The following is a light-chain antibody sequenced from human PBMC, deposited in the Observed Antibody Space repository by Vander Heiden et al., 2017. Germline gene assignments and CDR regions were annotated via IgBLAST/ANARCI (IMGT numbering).Light chain of an antibody. CDR2: DSS. CDR1: QSVSNNH. Sequence: IVFTQSPGTLSLSPGERATLSCRTSQSVSNNHLGWYQQKPGQAPRLLIYDSSSRATGIPDRFSGSGSGTDFTLTISRLEPEDFAVYYCQHYGGSLWTFGQGTKVEVK. V-gene: IGKV3-20*01. CDR3: QHYGGSLWT. J-gene: IGKJ1*01.